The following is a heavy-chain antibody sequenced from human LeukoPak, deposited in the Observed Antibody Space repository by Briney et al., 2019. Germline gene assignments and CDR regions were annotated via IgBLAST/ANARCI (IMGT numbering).Heavy chain of an antibody. CDR1: GFTFSSDW. CDR2: IKQDGSEK. V-gene: IGHV3-7*01. Sequence: RGSLRLSCAASGFTFSSDWMSWVRQAPGKGLEWVANIKQDGSEKYYVDSVKGRFTISRDNAKNSLYPQMNSLRAEDTAVYYCARDLPIDTAMVESNGFDYWGQGTLVTVSS. D-gene: IGHD5-18*01. CDR3: ARDLPIDTAMVESNGFDY. J-gene: IGHJ4*02.